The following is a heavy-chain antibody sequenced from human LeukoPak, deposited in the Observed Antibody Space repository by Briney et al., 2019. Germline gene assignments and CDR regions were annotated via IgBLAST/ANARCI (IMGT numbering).Heavy chain of an antibody. Sequence: PGSSLRLSCAASGFILSNHWMTWVRQAPGKGPEWVANMSKDGSEKYYVDSVEGRFTISRDTAKNSLYLQMNNLRAEDTALYYCARNNDMDVWGQGTTVIVSS. V-gene: IGHV3-7*03. D-gene: IGHD1/OR15-1a*01. CDR1: GFILSNHW. J-gene: IGHJ6*02. CDR2: MSKDGSEK. CDR3: ARNNDMDV.